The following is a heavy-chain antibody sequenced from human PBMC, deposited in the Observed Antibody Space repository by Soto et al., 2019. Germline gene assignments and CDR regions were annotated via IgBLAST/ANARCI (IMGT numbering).Heavy chain of an antibody. D-gene: IGHD2-2*01. CDR1: GYTFTSYY. V-gene: IGHV1-46*01. J-gene: IGHJ6*02. CDR2: INPSGGST. Sequence: ASVKVSCKASGYTFTSYYMHWVRQAPGQGLEWMGIINPSGGSTSYAQKFQGRVTMTRDTSTSTVYMELSSLRSEDTAVYYCAIPQYGSHYYYGMDVWGQGTTVTVSS. CDR3: AIPQYGSHYYYGMDV.